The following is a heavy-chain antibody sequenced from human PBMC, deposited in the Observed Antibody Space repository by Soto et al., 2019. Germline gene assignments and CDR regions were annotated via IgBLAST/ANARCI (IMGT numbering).Heavy chain of an antibody. J-gene: IGHJ5*02. CDR1: GGSISSYY. Sequence: SETLSLTCTVSGGSISSYYWGWIRQPPGKGLEWIGSIYYSGSTYYNPSLKSRVTISVDTSKNQFSLKLSSVTAADTAVYYCASYVLGYCGGGSGRYGGFAPWGQGTLVTVSS. CDR2: IYYSGST. CDR3: ASYVLGYCGGGSGRYGGFAP. V-gene: IGHV4-39*01. D-gene: IGHD2-15*01.